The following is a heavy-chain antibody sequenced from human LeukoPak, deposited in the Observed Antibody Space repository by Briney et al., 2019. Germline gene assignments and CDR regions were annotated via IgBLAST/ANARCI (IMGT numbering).Heavy chain of an antibody. Sequence: AGGSLRLSCAASGFTFDDYAMHWVRQAPGKGLEWVSGISWNSGSIGYADSVKGRFTISRDNAKNSLYLQMNGLRAEDTAVYYCASVYGSGSQGVFDYWGQGTLVTVSS. CDR1: GFTFDDYA. D-gene: IGHD3-10*01. J-gene: IGHJ4*02. CDR3: ASVYGSGSQGVFDY. CDR2: ISWNSGSI. V-gene: IGHV3-9*01.